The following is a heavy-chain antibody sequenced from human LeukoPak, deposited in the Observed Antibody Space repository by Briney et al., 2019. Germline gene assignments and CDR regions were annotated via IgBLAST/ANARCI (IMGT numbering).Heavy chain of an antibody. V-gene: IGHV3-33*01. D-gene: IGHD1-1*01. J-gene: IGHJ4*02. CDR3: ARIYNWNDPFDY. CDR1: GFTFSSYG. Sequence: GGSLRLSCAASGFTFSSYGMHWVRQAPGKGLEWVAVIWYDGSNKYYADSVKGRFTISRDNSKNTLYLQTNSLRAEDTAVYYCARIYNWNDPFDYWGQGTLVTVSS. CDR2: IWYDGSNK.